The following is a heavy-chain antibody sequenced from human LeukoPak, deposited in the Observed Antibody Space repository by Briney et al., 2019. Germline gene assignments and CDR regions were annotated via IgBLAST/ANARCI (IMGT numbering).Heavy chain of an antibody. CDR3: ARRGIAARGAFDI. CDR1: GYTFTSYD. J-gene: IGHJ3*02. Sequence: ASVKVSCKASGYTFTSYDINWVRQATGQGLEWMGRMNPNSGNTGYAQKFQGRVTITRNTSISTAYMELSSLRSEDTAVYYCARRGIAARGAFDIWGQGTMVTVSS. D-gene: IGHD6-6*01. CDR2: MNPNSGNT. V-gene: IGHV1-8*03.